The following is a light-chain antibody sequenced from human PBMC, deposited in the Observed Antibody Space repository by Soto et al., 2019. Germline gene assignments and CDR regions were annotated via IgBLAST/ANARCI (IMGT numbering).Light chain of an antibody. Sequence: DVQLNQSPSTLPASVGDRVAITCQATKNIFNYLNWFQQRPGKTPQLLISDASHLEPGVPSRFSGQRSGTDFTLIISDLQPEDFATYFCKQYEDLPLTFGGGTRVEV. CDR3: KQYEDLPLT. J-gene: IGKJ4*01. CDR2: DAS. CDR1: KNIFNY. V-gene: IGKV1-33*01.